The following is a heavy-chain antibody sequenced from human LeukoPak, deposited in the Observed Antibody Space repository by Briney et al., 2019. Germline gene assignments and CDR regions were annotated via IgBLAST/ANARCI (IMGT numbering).Heavy chain of an antibody. CDR3: ARDYGDGEKLFDY. Sequence: GGSLRLSCAASGFTFSSYSMNWVRQAPGKGLEWVSYISSSSSTIYYADSVKGRFTISRDNAKNSLYLQMNSLRAEDAAVYYCARDYGDGEKLFDYWGQGTLVTVSS. V-gene: IGHV3-48*04. J-gene: IGHJ4*02. CDR1: GFTFSSYS. D-gene: IGHD4-17*01. CDR2: ISSSSSTI.